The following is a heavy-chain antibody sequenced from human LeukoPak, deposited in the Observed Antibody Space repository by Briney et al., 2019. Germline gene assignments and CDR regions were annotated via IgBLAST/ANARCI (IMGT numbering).Heavy chain of an antibody. CDR1: GFTFSSFV. J-gene: IGHJ4*02. CDR3: AKDLNGLHAIDY. V-gene: IGHV3-23*01. Sequence: GGSLRLSCAASGFTFSSFVMNWVRQAPGKGLQWVSSISGSAGSTNYADSVKGRPTISRDNSKNTLYLQMNSLRAEDTAVYYCAKDLNGLHAIDYWGQGTLVTVSS. CDR2: ISGSAGST. D-gene: IGHD2-8*01.